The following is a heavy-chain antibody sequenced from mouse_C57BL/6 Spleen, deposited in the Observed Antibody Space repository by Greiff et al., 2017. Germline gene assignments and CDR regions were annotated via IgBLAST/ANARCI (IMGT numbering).Heavy chain of an antibody. CDR3: ARRRIGSDY. V-gene: IGHV1-26*01. D-gene: IGHD2-2*01. CDR1: GYTFTDYY. J-gene: IGHJ2*01. CDR2: INPNNGGT. Sequence: VQLQQSGPELVKPGASVKISCKASGYTFTDYYMNWVKQSHGKSLEWIGDINPNNGGTSYNQKFKGKATLTVDKSSSTAYMELRSLTSEDSAVYYCARRRIGSDYWGQGTTLTVSS.